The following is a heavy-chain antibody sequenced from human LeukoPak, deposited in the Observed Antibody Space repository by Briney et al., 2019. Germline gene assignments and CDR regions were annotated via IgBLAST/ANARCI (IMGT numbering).Heavy chain of an antibody. V-gene: IGHV5-51*01. CDR2: IYPGDSDT. J-gene: IGHJ3*02. D-gene: IGHD2-15*01. Sequence: GESLKISCKGSGYNFIAYWIAWVRQIPGKGLEWMGNIYPGDSDTRYSPYFQGQVSISADKSISTAYLQWGSLKASDTAMYYCARQSCSGGNCYSRAFDIWGQGTMVTVSS. CDR3: ARQSCSGGNCYSRAFDI. CDR1: GYNFIAYW.